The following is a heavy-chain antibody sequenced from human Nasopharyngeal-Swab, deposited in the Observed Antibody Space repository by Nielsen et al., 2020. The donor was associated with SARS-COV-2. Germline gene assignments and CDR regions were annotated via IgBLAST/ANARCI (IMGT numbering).Heavy chain of an antibody. D-gene: IGHD2-21*01. CDR2: ISYDGSNK. Sequence: WIRQPPGKELEWVAAISYDGSNKYYADSVKGRFTISIDNSKNTLYLQMNSLRAEDTAVYYCAKDQSINWFDPWGQGTLVTVSS. CDR3: AKDQSINWFDP. J-gene: IGHJ5*02. V-gene: IGHV3-30*18.